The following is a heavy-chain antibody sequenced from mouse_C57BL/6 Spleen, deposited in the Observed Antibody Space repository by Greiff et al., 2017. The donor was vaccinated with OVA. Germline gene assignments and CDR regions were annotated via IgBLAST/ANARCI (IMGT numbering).Heavy chain of an antibody. V-gene: IGHV1-78*01. CDR2: IYPRDGST. D-gene: IGHD2-4*01. CDR3: ARTDEYDQGYFDV. J-gene: IGHJ1*03. Sequence: VQLQESDAELVKPGASVKISCKVSGYTFTDHTIHWMKQRPEQGLEWIGYIYPRDGSTKYNEKFKGKATLTADKSSSTAYMQLNSLTSEDSAVYFCARTDEYDQGYFDVWGTGTTVTVSS. CDR1: GYTFTDHT.